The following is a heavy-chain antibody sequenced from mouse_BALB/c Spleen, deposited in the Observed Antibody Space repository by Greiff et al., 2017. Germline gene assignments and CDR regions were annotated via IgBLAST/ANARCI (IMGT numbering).Heavy chain of an antibody. CDR2: INSNGGST. Sequence: DVKLVESGGGLVQPGRSLKLSCAASGFTFSSYGMSWVRQTPDKRLELVATINSNGGSTYYPDSVKGRFTISRDNAKNTLYLQMSSLKSEDTAMYYCARGAQGGNYWGQGTTLTVSS. V-gene: IGHV5-6-3*01. CDR1: GFTFSSYG. CDR3: ARGAQGGNY. J-gene: IGHJ2*01.